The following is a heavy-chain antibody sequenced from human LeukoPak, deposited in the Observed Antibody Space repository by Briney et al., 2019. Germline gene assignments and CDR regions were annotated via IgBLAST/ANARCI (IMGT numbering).Heavy chain of an antibody. CDR2: IYYSGST. CDR1: GGSIRNYY. D-gene: IGHD6-19*01. Sequence: SETLSLTCTVSGGSIRNYYWSWIRQPPGKGLEWIGYIYYSGSTNYNPSLKSRVTISVDTSKNQFSLKLSSVTAADTAVYYCARSRSRSSGCTDIWGQGTMVTVSS. V-gene: IGHV4-59*01. J-gene: IGHJ3*02. CDR3: ARSRSRSSGCTDI.